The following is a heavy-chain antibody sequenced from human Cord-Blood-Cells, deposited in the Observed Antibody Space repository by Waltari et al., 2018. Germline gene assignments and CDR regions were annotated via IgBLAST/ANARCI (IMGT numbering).Heavy chain of an antibody. CDR2: SNHSGST. CDR3: ARHAIRTFDY. D-gene: IGHD2-8*01. J-gene: IGHJ4*02. V-gene: IGHV4-34*01. Sequence: QVQLQQWGAGLLKPSETLSLTCAVYGGSFSGYYWSWIRQPPGKGLEWIGESNHSGSTNYNPSLKSRVTISVDTSKNQFSLKLSSVTAADTAVYYCARHAIRTFDYWGQGTLVTVSS. CDR1: GGSFSGYY.